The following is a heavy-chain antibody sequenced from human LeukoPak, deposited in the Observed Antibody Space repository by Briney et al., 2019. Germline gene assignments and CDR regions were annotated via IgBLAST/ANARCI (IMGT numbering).Heavy chain of an antibody. D-gene: IGHD2-15*01. J-gene: IGHJ4*02. CDR2: IYSGGNT. Sequence: GGSLRLSCAASGFTVSNTCMSWVRQAPGNGLEWVSLIYSGGNTYYVDSVKGRFSISRDNSKNTLYLQMNSLRAEDTAVYYCARAYCSGGSCYFDYWGQGALVTVSS. CDR3: ARAYCSGGSCYFDY. CDR1: GFTVSNTC. V-gene: IGHV3-53*01.